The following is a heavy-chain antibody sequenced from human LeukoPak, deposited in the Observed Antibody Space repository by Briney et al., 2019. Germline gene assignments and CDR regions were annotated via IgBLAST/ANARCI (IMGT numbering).Heavy chain of an antibody. V-gene: IGHV3-21*01. Sequence: SGGPLRLSCAASGFTFSSYSVNWVRQAPGKGLEWVSSISSSSSYIYYADSVKGRFTISRDNAKNSLYLQMNSLRAEDTAVYYCARDGYYDSSGYYTIGDAFDIWGQGTMVTVSS. CDR1: GFTFSSYS. CDR3: ARDGYYDSSGYYTIGDAFDI. J-gene: IGHJ3*02. CDR2: ISSSSSYI. D-gene: IGHD3-22*01.